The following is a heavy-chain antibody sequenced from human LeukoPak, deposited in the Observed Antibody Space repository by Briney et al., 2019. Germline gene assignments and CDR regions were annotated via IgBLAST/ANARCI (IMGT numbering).Heavy chain of an antibody. CDR3: AKAYSGSYYGEYAFDI. V-gene: IGHV3-9*01. CDR1: RFTFDDYA. Sequence: GGSLRLSCAASRFTFDDYAMHWVRQAPGKGLEWVSGISWNSGSIGYADSVKGRFTISRDNAKNSLYLQMNSLRAEDTALYYCAKAYSGSYYGEYAFDIWGQGTMVTVSS. D-gene: IGHD1-26*01. J-gene: IGHJ3*02. CDR2: ISWNSGSI.